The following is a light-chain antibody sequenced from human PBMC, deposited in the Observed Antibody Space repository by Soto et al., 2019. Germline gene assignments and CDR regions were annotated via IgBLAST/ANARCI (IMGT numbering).Light chain of an antibody. Sequence: EIVMTQSPDTLFVSLGEGATLSCRASQSVSSTYLAWYQQKPGQAPRLLIYGASSRATGIPARFSGSGSGTEFTLTISSLQSEDFAVYYCQQYNNWPQTFGQGTKVDIK. CDR3: QQYNNWPQT. CDR1: QSVSSTY. CDR2: GAS. V-gene: IGKV3-15*01. J-gene: IGKJ1*01.